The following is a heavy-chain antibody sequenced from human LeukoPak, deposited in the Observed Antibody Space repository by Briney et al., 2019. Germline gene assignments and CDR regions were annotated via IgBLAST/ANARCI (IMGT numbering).Heavy chain of an antibody. J-gene: IGHJ3*02. V-gene: IGHV4-34*01. CDR2: INHSGST. CDR3: ARFQEEDALDI. Sequence: SETLSLTCAVYGGSFSGYYWSWIRQPPGKGLEWIGEINHSGSTNYNPSLESRVTISVDTSKNQFSLKLSSVTAADTAVYYCARFQEEDALDIWGQGTMVTVSS. CDR1: GGSFSGYY.